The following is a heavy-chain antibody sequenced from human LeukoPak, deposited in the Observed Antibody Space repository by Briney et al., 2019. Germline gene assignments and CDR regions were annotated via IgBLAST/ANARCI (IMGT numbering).Heavy chain of an antibody. J-gene: IGHJ4*02. CDR1: GGSFSGYY. CDR3: ARGGYCGGDCYSYIDY. D-gene: IGHD2-21*02. CDR2: INHSGST. V-gene: IGHV4-34*01. Sequence: KPSETLSLTCAVYGGSFSGYYWSWIRQPPGKGLGWIGEINHSGSTNYNPSLKSRVTISVDTSKNQFPLKLSSVTAADTAVYYCARGGYCGGDCYSYIDYWGQGTLVTVSS.